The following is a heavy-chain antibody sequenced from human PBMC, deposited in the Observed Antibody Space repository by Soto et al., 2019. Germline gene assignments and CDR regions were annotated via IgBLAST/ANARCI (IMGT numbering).Heavy chain of an antibody. CDR1: GYTFTGYY. D-gene: IGHD2-2*01. V-gene: IGHV1-2*04. J-gene: IGHJ5*02. CDR2: INPNSGGT. Sequence: VASVKVSCKASGYTFTGYYMHWVRQAPGQGLEWMGWINPNSGGTNYAQKFQGWVTMTRDTSISTAYMELSRLRSDDTAVYYCARVGPAAIENWFDPWGQGTLVTVSS. CDR3: ARVGPAAIENWFDP.